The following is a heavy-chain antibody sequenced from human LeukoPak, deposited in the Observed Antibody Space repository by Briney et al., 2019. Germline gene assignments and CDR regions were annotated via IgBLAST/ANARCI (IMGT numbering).Heavy chain of an antibody. Sequence: ASVKVSCKASGYTLTSYYMHWVRQAPGQGLEWMGIINPSGGSTSYAQKFQGRVTMTRDTSTSTVYMELSSLRSEDTAVYYCARWHYYDSSCYYSYYFDYWGQGTLVTVSS. V-gene: IGHV1-46*01. CDR2: INPSGGST. D-gene: IGHD3-22*01. CDR1: GYTLTSYY. J-gene: IGHJ4*02. CDR3: ARWHYYDSSCYYSYYFDY.